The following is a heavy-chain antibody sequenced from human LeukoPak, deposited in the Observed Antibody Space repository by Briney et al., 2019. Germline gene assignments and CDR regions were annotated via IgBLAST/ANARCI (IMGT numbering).Heavy chain of an antibody. Sequence: GGSLRLSCAASGFTFSFYWMSWVRQAPGKGLEWVANIKQDGSEKYYVDSVKGRFTISRDNAKNSLYLQMSSPRAEDTAVFYCAILRTESGCTGAGCYMGWFDPWGQGTLVTVSS. V-gene: IGHV3-7*01. CDR2: IKQDGSEK. CDR1: GFTFSFYW. D-gene: IGHD2-8*02. J-gene: IGHJ5*02. CDR3: AILRTESGCTGAGCYMGWFDP.